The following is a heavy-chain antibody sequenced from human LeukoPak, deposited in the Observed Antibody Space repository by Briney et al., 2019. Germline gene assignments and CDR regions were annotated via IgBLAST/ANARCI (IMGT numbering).Heavy chain of an antibody. D-gene: IGHD5-12*01. CDR2: IYHSGST. CDR1: GGSMTTYY. V-gene: IGHV4-39*07. CDR3: ARLIVAANDFDY. Sequence: SETLSLTCTVSGGSMTTYYWSWIRQPPGEGLDWIGSIYHSGSTYYNPSLKSRVTISVDTSKNQFSLKLSSVTAADTAVYYCARLIVAANDFDYWGQGTLVTVSS. J-gene: IGHJ4*02.